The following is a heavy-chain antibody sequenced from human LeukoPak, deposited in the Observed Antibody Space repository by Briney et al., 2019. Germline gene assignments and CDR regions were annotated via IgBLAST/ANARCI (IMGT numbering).Heavy chain of an antibody. CDR2: IKSKVDGDTT. CDR1: GFTFSSAW. D-gene: IGHD3/OR15-3a*01. Sequence: GGSHRLSCAASGFTFSSAWMTWVRQAPGKGPEYVARIKSKVDGDTTDYIAPVKGRFIISRDDSKNTLYLQMNSLRTEDTAVYYCSRRFWTGYYASWGQGTLVTVSS. J-gene: IGHJ5*02. CDR3: SRRFWTGYYAS. V-gene: IGHV3-15*01.